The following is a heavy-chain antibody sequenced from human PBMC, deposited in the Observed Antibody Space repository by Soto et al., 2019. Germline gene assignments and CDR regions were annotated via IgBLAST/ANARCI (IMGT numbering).Heavy chain of an antibody. CDR1: GFSLSTSGVG. CDR3: AHKGPEDWPLDY. D-gene: IGHD3-9*01. V-gene: IGHV2-5*02. CDR2: IYLDDSK. Sequence: QITLKESGPTLVIPTQTLTLTCAFSGFSLSTSGVGVGWIRQPPGKALEWLAVIYLDDSKHYSPSLSSRLTITKDTSKNQVVLTMTNMDPLDTGTYYFAHKGPEDWPLDYWGQGTLVTVSS. J-gene: IGHJ4*02.